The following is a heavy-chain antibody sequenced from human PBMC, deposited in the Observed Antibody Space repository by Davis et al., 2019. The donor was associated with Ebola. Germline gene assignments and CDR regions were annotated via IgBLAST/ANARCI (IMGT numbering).Heavy chain of an antibody. V-gene: IGHV4-39*07. CDR2: INHSGST. CDR3: ARGTITIFGMDV. D-gene: IGHD3-3*01. J-gene: IGHJ6*04. CDR1: GGSISSGDYY. Sequence: SETLSLTCTVSGGSISSGDYYWSWNRQPPGKGLEWIGEINHSGSTNYNPSLKSRVTISVDTSKNQFSLKLSSVTAADTAVYYCARGTITIFGMDVWGKGTTVTVSS.